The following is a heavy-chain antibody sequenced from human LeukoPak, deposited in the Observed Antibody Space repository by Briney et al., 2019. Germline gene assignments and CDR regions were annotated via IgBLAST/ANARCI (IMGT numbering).Heavy chain of an antibody. D-gene: IGHD5-18*01. CDR3: ARRSTWIQLWSPPL. Sequence: SETLSLTCTVSGGSISSSSYYWGWIRQPPGKGLEWIGSIYYSGSTYYNPSLKSRVTISVDTSKSQFSLKLSSVTAADTAVYYCARRSTWIQLWSPPLWGQGTLVTVSS. V-gene: IGHV4-39*01. J-gene: IGHJ4*02. CDR2: IYYSGST. CDR1: GGSISSSSYY.